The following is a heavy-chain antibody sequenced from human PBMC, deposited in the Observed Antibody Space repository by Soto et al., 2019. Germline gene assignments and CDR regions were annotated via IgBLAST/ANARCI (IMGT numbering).Heavy chain of an antibody. V-gene: IGHV3-74*01. J-gene: IGHJ6*04. Sequence: PGGSLRLSCAASGISFSGYWMHWVRQAPGKGLVWVSRINSDESSRSYADFVKGRFTISRDNAKNTVFLQMHSLRDEDTGVYYCERNIKNSYGQDVWDKGPRGAGSS. CDR3: ERNIKNSYGQDV. CDR2: INSDESSR. D-gene: IGHD2-15*01. CDR1: GISFSGYW.